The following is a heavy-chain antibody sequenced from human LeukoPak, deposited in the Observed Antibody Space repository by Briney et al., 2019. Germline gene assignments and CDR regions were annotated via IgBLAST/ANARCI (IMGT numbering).Heavy chain of an antibody. D-gene: IGHD3-22*01. CDR2: IYTSGST. CDR3: ARVIGYDSSGYYHMDAFDI. V-gene: IGHV4-4*07. CDR1: GGSISSYY. J-gene: IGHJ3*02. Sequence: SETLSLTCTVSGGSISSYYWSWIRQPAGKGLEWIGRIYTSGSTNYNPSLKSRVTMSVDTSKNQFSLKLSSVTAADTAVYHCARVIGYDSSGYYHMDAFDIWGQGTMVTVSS.